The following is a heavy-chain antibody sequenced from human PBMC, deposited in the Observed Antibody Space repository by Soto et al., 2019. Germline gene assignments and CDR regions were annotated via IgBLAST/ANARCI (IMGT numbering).Heavy chain of an antibody. V-gene: IGHV3-11*06. D-gene: IGHD3-3*01. CDR3: ARDSNATKTFWSGYYKLNGCDP. CDR1: GFTFSAYY. J-gene: IGHJ5*02. Sequence: QVQLVESGGGLVKPGWSLRLSCAASGFTFSAYYMSWIRQAPGKGLEWVSYISSSSSYTNYADSVKGRFTITRDNAKNSLYLQMNSLRAEDTAVYYCARDSNATKTFWSGYYKLNGCDPWGQGTLVTVSS. CDR2: ISSSSSYT.